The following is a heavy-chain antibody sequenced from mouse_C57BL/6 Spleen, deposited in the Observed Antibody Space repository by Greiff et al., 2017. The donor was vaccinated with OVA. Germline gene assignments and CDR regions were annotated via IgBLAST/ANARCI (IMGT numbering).Heavy chain of an antibody. J-gene: IGHJ2*01. CDR3: AGEGGCSLYYFEY. D-gene: IGHD1-1*01. CDR1: GYTFTSYW. V-gene: IGHV1-61*01. CDR2: IYPSDSET. Sequence: QVQLQQPGAELVRPGSSVKLSCTASGYTFTSYWMDWVKQRPGQGLEWIGNIYPSDSETHYNQKFKDKATLTVDKSSSTAYMQLSSLTSEDSAVYYCAGEGGCSLYYFEYWGQGTTLTVAS.